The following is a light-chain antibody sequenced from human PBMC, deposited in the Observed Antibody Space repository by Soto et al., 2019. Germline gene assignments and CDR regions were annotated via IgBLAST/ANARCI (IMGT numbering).Light chain of an antibody. Sequence: DIQMTQSPSTLSGYVGNRFTITCPACQSISTYLNWYQKKPGKAPNLLIYDASRLQSGVPSRFSGSGGGTDFTLSISSVQPEDFATYFCQQSYMDPITFGQGTRLEIK. V-gene: IGKV1-39*01. CDR3: QQSYMDPIT. CDR2: DAS. J-gene: IGKJ5*01. CDR1: QSISTY.